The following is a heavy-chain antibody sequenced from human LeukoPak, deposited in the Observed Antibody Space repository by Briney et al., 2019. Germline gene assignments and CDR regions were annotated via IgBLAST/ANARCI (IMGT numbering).Heavy chain of an antibody. J-gene: IGHJ6*02. CDR2: IRHDSSDI. CDR1: GFTFSAYS. D-gene: IGHD3-10*01. V-gene: IGHV3-21*04. CDR3: TKALFGGMTV. Sequence: PGGSLRLSCAASGFTFSAYSMNWVRQAPGKGLEWISFIRHDSSDIYDADSVKGRFTISRDNSKNTVSMQLDSLRVDDTAIYYCTKALFGGMTVWGQGTTVTVSS.